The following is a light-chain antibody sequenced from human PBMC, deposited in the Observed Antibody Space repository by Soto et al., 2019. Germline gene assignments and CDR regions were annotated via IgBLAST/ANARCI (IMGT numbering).Light chain of an antibody. CDR1: SSDVGGYNY. Sequence: QSVLTQAPSASGSPGQSVTISCTGTSSDVGGYNYVSWYQQQSGKAPKLMIYEVSKRPSGVPDRFSGSKSGNTASLTVSGLQAEDEADYYCSSYAGSNTVVFGGGTKLTVL. CDR2: EVS. CDR3: SSYAGSNTVV. V-gene: IGLV2-8*01. J-gene: IGLJ2*01.